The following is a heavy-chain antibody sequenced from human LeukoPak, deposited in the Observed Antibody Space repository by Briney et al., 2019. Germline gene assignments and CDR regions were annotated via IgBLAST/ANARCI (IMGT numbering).Heavy chain of an antibody. Sequence: GGSLRLSCAASGFTVSSNYMTWVRQAPGKGLEWVSVIYSGGNTYNADSVKGRFTISRDNSKNTLYLQMNSLRAEDTAVYYCASLMTIFGGGSFDYWGQGTLVTVSS. D-gene: IGHD3-3*01. CDR1: GFTVSSNY. J-gene: IGHJ4*02. CDR2: IYSGGNT. CDR3: ASLMTIFGGGSFDY. V-gene: IGHV3-53*01.